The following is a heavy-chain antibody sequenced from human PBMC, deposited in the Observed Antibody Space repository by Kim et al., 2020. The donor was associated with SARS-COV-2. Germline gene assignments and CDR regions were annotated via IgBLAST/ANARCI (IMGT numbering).Heavy chain of an antibody. CDR3: ARVRSGYEIDY. V-gene: IGHV4-39*01. J-gene: IGHJ4*02. D-gene: IGHD3-22*01. Sequence: HYNPSLKSRVTISVDTSKNQFSLKLSSVTAADTAVYYCARVRSGYEIDYWGQGTLVTVSS.